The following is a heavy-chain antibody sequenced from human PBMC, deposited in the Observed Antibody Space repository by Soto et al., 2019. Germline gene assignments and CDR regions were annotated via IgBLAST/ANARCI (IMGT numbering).Heavy chain of an antibody. CDR1: GFTLSDYN. V-gene: IGHV3-30*14. CDR2: IFYDGSGH. CDR3: GREQNSGYYRTADY. D-gene: IGHD3-22*01. J-gene: IGHJ4*02. Sequence: QVQLVESGGGVVQPGRSLRLSCKASGFTLSDYNMHWVRQAPGKGLEWLGVIFYDGSGHFYADSMEGRFTISRDASKNTLYLQMNSLRLEDTAVYFCGREQNSGYYRTADYWGQGILVTVSS.